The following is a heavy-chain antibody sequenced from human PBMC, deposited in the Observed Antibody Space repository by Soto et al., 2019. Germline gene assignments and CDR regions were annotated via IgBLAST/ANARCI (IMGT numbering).Heavy chain of an antibody. D-gene: IGHD1-26*01. CDR3: ARGVSAGVDY. J-gene: IGHJ4*02. CDR1: GYSFTSLD. V-gene: IGHV1-8*01. Sequence: ASVKVSCKASGYSFTSLDINWVRQTAGQGLEWMGWMQPSTGRTGYAQKFQGRVTMTRDTSINTAYMELTTLASDDTAFYYCARGVSAGVDYWGQGTLVTVSS. CDR2: MQPSTGRT.